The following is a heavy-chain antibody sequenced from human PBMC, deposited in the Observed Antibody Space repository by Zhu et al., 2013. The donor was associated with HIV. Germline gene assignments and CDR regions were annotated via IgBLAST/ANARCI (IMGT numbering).Heavy chain of an antibody. CDR2: ITSNGDRT. D-gene: IGHD2-15*01. CDR1: GFTFSSYI. J-gene: IGHJ4*02. Sequence: EVQLVESGGGVVQPGRSLRLSCAASGFTFSSYIMHWVRQAPGKGLEYVSAITSNGDRTYYADSVKGRCTISRDNSKNRLYLQMGSLRAEDMAVYYCVRVTSAWYDYWGQGTLVTGLL. CDR3: VRVTSAWYDY. V-gene: IGHV3-64*07.